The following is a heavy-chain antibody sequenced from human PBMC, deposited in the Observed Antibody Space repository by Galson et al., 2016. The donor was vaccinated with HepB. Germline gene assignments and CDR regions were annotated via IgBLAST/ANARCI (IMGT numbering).Heavy chain of an antibody. CDR2: ISSSSFT. CDR3: AKDRTNLGYYGMDV. J-gene: IGHJ6*02. D-gene: IGHD3-16*01. Sequence: SLRLSCAASGFTFSDFYMTWIRQAPGKGLEWVSYISSSSFTNYADSVKGRFTISRDNAKNSLYLQMNSLRAEDTAVYYCAKDRTNLGYYGMDVWGQGTTVTVSS. CDR1: GFTFSDFY. V-gene: IGHV3-11*06.